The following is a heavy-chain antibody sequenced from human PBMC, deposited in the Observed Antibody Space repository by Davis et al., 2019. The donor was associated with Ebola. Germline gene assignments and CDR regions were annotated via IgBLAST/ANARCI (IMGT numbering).Heavy chain of an antibody. V-gene: IGHV5-51*01. D-gene: IGHD1-14*01. CDR1: GYTFTTYW. J-gene: IGHJ4*02. CDR2: IYPGDSDT. CDR3: ARRGGWSGTFLDY. Sequence: GESLKISCKGSGYTFTTYWIGWLRQMPGKGLEWMVIIYPGDSDTRYSPSFQGQVTIAADKSISPAYLQWSSLKASDTAMYYCARRGGWSGTFLDYWGQGTLVTVSS.